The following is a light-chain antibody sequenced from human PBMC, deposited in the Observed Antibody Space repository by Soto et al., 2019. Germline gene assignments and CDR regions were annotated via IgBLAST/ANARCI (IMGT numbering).Light chain of an antibody. CDR1: EFLSSSY. Sequence: EIVLTQSPGTLSLSPGERATLSCRASEFLSSSYLVWYQQKPGQAPRLLIYAASRRATGITDRCSGSESATEYTRPNTALDPEYFAVYYCKQQGTFGEGTKLEIK. J-gene: IGKJ2*01. CDR2: AAS. V-gene: IGKV3-20*01. CDR3: KQQGT.